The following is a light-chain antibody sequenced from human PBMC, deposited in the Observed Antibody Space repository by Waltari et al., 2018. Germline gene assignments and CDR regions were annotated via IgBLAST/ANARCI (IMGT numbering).Light chain of an antibody. V-gene: IGLV1-40*01. J-gene: IGLJ2*01. Sequence: QSVLTQPPSVSGAPGQRVTISCTGSSSNIGAGNDVHWYQHLPGTAPNLLIYGYTDLPAWVPDRFSGSKSGTSASLAITGLRAEDEGDYYCQSFDSNLNGGVLFGGGTKLTVL. CDR1: SSNIGAGND. CDR3: QSFDSNLNGGVL. CDR2: GYT.